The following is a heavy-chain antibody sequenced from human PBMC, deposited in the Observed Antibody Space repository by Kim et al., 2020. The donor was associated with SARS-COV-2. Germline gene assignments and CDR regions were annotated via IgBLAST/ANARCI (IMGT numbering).Heavy chain of an antibody. CDR3: ARSGNFRVDY. CDR1: GFTFSRYS. V-gene: IGHV3-48*02. CDR2: ISSSSTI. Sequence: GGSLRLSCAASGFTFSRYSMNWVRQAPGKGLEWVSYISSSSTIYYADSVKGRFTISRDNDTNSVHLQMNSLRDEDTAVYYCARSGNFRVDYWGQGTLVTV. J-gene: IGHJ4*02.